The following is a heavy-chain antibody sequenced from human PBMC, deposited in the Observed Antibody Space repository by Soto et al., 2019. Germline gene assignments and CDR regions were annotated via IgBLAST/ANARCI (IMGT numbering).Heavy chain of an antibody. J-gene: IGHJ4*02. CDR1: GFTFSSYG. V-gene: IGHV3-33*01. CDR2: IWYDGSNK. Sequence: QVQLVESGGGVVQPGRSLRLSCAASGFTFSSYGMHWVRQAPGKGLEWVAVIWYDGSNKYYADSVKGRFTISRDNSKNTVYLQMNSMRAEDTAVYYCARSPINRVLDYWGQGTLVTVSS. CDR3: ARSPINRVLDY.